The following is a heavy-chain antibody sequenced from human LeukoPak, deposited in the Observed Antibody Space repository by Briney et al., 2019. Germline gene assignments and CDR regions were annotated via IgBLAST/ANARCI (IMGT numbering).Heavy chain of an antibody. J-gene: IGHJ3*02. Sequence: GGSLRLSCAASGFTFSDYYMGWVRRAPGKGLEWVSYITNSGGGTYYPDSVKGRFTISRDNAKKSLYLQVSSLRAEDTPLYYCARALNDAFDIWGQGTMVTVSS. CDR1: GFTFSDYY. CDR3: ARALNDAFDI. V-gene: IGHV3-11*04. CDR2: ITNSGGGT.